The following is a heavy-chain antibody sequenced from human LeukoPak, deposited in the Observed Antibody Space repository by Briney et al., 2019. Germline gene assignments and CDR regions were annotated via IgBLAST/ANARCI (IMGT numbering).Heavy chain of an antibody. D-gene: IGHD2-2*01. J-gene: IGHJ6*03. V-gene: IGHV3-23*01. CDR1: GFTFSSYA. Sequence: PGGSLRLSCAASGFTFSSYAMSWVRQAPGKGLEWVSAISGSGGSTYYADSVKGRFTISRDNSKNTLYLQMSSLRAEDTAVYYLAKAVVVLRVFNTSYFSTCYYYMDVWGKGTTVTVSS. CDR2: ISGSGGST. CDR3: AKAVVVLRVFNTSYFSTCYYYMDV.